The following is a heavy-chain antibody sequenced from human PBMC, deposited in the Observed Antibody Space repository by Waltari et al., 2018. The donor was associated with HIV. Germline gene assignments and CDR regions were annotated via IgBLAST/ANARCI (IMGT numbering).Heavy chain of an antibody. V-gene: IGHV1-69*14. D-gene: IGHD3-10*01. J-gene: IGHJ4*02. CDR3: ASARETMGVDFES. CDR2: IIPMSNTA. CDR1: GGEFNSYR. Sequence: QLVQSGAAVRKPRSSVRGFCKAFGGEFNSYRSNWVRQVNGHGLEWLGSIIPMSNTANNAQKFQGRVTITAEKSTSTAYMELSSLKSDDTGVYYCASARETMGVDFESWGQGSLVTVSS.